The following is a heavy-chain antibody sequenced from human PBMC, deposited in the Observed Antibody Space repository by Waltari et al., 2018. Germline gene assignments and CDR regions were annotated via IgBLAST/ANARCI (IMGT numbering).Heavy chain of an antibody. J-gene: IGHJ3*02. CDR1: GFTFDDYA. V-gene: IGHV3-9*03. CDR3: AKDKSSSSWYKGDAFDI. CDR2: ISWNSGSI. Sequence: EVQLVESGGGLVQPGRSLRLSCAASGFTFDDYAMHWVRQAPGQGLEWVSGISWNSGSIGYADSVKGRFTISRDNAKNSLYLQMNSLRAEDMALYYCAKDKSSSSWYKGDAFDIWGQGTMVTVSS. D-gene: IGHD6-13*01.